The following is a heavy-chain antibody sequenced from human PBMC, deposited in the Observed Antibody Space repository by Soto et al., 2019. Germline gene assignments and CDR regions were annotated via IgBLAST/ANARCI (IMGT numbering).Heavy chain of an antibody. CDR2: ISGSGGST. J-gene: IGHJ6*02. D-gene: IGHD1-20*01. V-gene: IGHV3-23*01. Sequence: EVQLLESGGGLVQPGGSLRLSCAASGFTFSSYAMSWVRQAPGQGLEWVSAISGSGGSTYYADSVKGRFTISRDNSKNTLYLQMNSLRAEDTAGDYCAKGNWNDDYYYYGMDVWGQGTTVTVSS. CDR3: AKGNWNDDYYYYGMDV. CDR1: GFTFSSYA.